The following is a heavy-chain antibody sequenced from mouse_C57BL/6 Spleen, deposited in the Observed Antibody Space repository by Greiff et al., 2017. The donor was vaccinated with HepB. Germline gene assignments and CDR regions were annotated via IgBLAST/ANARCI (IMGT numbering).Heavy chain of an antibody. Sequence: QVQLQHSGAELARPGASVKLSCKASGYTFTSYGISWVKQRTGQGLEWIGEIYPRSGNTYYNEKFKGKATLTADKSSSTAYMGLRSLTSEDSAVYFCARDPGYAMDYWGQGTSVTVSS. J-gene: IGHJ4*01. CDR2: IYPRSGNT. CDR1: GYTFTSYG. V-gene: IGHV1-81*01. CDR3: ARDPGYAMDY.